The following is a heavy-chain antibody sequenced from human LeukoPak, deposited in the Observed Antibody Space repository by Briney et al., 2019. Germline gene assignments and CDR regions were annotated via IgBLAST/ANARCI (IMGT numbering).Heavy chain of an antibody. J-gene: IGHJ4*02. Sequence: GGSLRLSCAASGFIVSSNYMSWVRQAPGKGLEWVSVIYSDGSTYYADSVKGRFTISRDNSKNTLYLQMNSLRAEDTAVYYCARGPSAVAVDYWGQGTLVTVSS. CDR2: IYSDGST. D-gene: IGHD6-19*01. CDR1: GFIVSSNY. V-gene: IGHV3-53*01. CDR3: ARGPSAVAVDY.